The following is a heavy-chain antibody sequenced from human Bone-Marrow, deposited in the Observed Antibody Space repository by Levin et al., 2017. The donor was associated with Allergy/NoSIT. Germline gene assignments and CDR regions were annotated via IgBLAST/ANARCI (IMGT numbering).Heavy chain of an antibody. CDR1: GYTFNTFG. CDR2: ISTYNGNT. CDR3: ARGKNGVVDY. D-gene: IGHD2-8*01. Sequence: ASVKVSCKTSGYTFNTFGISWVRQAPGQGLEWVGWISTYNGNTNEAQKVQGRLTMTTDTSTSTADMELRSLTSDDTAVYYCARGKNGVVDYWGQGSLVIVSS. J-gene: IGHJ4*02. V-gene: IGHV1-18*01.